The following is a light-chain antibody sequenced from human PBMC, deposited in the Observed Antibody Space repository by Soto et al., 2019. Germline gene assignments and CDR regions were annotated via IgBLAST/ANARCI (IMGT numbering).Light chain of an antibody. CDR1: QSVSSYY. Sequence: EIVLTQSPGTLSLSPGERATLSCRASQSVSSYYLAWYQQKPGQAPRLLIYAASSRATGIPDRFSGGGSGTDFTLTITSLQSEDFAVYFCQQYNNLPPDTFGQGTKLEIK. CDR2: AAS. CDR3: QQYNNLPPDT. J-gene: IGKJ2*01. V-gene: IGKV3-20*01.